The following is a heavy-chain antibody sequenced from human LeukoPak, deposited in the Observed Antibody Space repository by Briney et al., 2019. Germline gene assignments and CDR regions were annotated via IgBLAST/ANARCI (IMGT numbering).Heavy chain of an antibody. J-gene: IGHJ4*02. CDR2: INHSGNT. D-gene: IGHD4-17*01. CDR1: GGSFSGYY. Sequence: PSETLSLTCAVYGGSFSGYYWSWIRQPPGKGLEWIGEINHSGNTNYNPSLKSRVTISVDTSKNQFSLHLSSVTAADTAVYYCARRVHYGDYFDYWGQGTLVTVSS. CDR3: ARRVHYGDYFDY. V-gene: IGHV4-34*01.